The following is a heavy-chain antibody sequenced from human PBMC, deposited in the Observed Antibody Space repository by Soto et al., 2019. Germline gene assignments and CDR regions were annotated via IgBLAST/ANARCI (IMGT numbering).Heavy chain of an antibody. CDR2: IWYDGSNK. Sequence: PGGSLRLSCAASGFPFSSYGMHWVRQAPGKGLEWVAVIWYDGSNKYYADSVKGRFTISRDNSKNTLYLQMNSLRAEDTAVYYCARDAGFGYGRHMDVWGKGTTVTVSS. CDR3: ARDAGFGYGRHMDV. J-gene: IGHJ6*03. CDR1: GFPFSSYG. D-gene: IGHD5-12*01. V-gene: IGHV3-33*01.